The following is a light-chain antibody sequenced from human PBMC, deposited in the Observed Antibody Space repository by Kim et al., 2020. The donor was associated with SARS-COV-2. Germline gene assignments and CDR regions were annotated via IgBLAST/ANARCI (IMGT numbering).Light chain of an antibody. CDR2: DAA. CDR1: QKISSN. J-gene: IGKJ1*01. Sequence: APGESATLSCRASQKISSNFAWYQQKPAQAPRHLIYDAATSATGSPARFSGSGSGTDFSLTISSLQSEDFAVNYCQEYNNWPPWTFGQGTKVDIK. CDR3: QEYNNWPPWT. V-gene: IGKV3-15*01.